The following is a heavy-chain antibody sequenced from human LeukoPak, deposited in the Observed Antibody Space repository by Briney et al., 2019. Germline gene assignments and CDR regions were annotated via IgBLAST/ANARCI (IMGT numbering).Heavy chain of an antibody. CDR2: IYTSGST. CDR1: GGSISSYY. D-gene: IGHD3-9*01. CDR3: ARERTYYDILTGYYGYYFDY. J-gene: IGHJ4*02. Sequence: PSETLSLTCTVSGGSISSYYWSWIRQPAGKGLEWIGRIYTSGSTNYNPSLKSRVTISVDTSKNQFSLKLSSVTAADTAVYYCARERTYYDILTGYYGYYFDYWGQGTLVTVSS. V-gene: IGHV4-4*07.